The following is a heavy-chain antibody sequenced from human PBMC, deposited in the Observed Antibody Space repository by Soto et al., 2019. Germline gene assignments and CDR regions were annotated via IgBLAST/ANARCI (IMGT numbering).Heavy chain of an antibody. J-gene: IGHJ6*02. CDR2: VSAGGDMT. CDR1: GFTFSSYA. CDR3: ARGDRSGAGSPASYYYSGLDV. D-gene: IGHD2-15*01. Sequence: DVQLLESGGHLVQPGGSLRLSCAASGFTFSSYAMSWVRQAPGKGLEWVSSVSAGGDMTYYSDSVKGRFTISRDNSNNALFLQMNSLRIEDTALYYGARGDRSGAGSPASYYYSGLDVWGQGATVTV. V-gene: IGHV3-23*01.